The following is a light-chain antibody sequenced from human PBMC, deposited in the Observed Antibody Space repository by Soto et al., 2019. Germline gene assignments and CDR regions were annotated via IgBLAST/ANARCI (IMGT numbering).Light chain of an antibody. CDR1: SSDVGSYDL. V-gene: IGLV2-23*01. CDR2: EDS. J-gene: IGLJ1*01. CDR3: CTYAGSGTYV. Sequence: QPVLTQPASVSGSPGQSITISCTGTSSDVGSYDLVSWYQHHPGKAPKLIIYEDSKRPSGVSNRLSGSKSGNTASLTISGLQAEDEADYHCCTYAGSGTYVFGSGTKLTVL.